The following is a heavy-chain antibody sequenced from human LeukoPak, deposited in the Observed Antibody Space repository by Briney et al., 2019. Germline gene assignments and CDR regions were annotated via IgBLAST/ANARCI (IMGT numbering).Heavy chain of an antibody. CDR3: ARHPIVGATRGYDDAFDI. CDR1: GYTFTSYD. D-gene: IGHD1-26*01. CDR2: MNPNSGNT. Sequence: ASVKVSCKASGYTFTSYDINWVRQATGQGLEWMGWMNPNSGNTGYAQKFQGRVTITRNTSISTAYMELSSLRSEDTAVYYCARHPIVGATRGYDDAFDIWGQGTMATVSS. V-gene: IGHV1-8*01. J-gene: IGHJ3*02.